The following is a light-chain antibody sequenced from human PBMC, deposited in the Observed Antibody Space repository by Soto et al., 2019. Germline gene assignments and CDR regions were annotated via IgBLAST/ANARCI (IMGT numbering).Light chain of an antibody. CDR1: QTISNS. Sequence: EIALTQAPATLSLSPGERATLSCRASQTISNSLAWYQEKPGQAPRLLIFDSSNRATGIPPRFSGSGSRTDFTVTISSLEPEDFAVYYCQQRNSWPPPTFGGGTRVEI. CDR3: QQRNSWPPPT. V-gene: IGKV3-11*01. J-gene: IGKJ4*01. CDR2: DSS.